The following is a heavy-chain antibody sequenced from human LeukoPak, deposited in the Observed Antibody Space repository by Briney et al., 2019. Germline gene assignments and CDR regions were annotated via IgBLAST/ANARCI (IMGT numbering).Heavy chain of an antibody. J-gene: IGHJ4*02. CDR3: ERFAGEDY. D-gene: IGHD3-10*01. CDR2: ISSSGSSI. CDR1: GFTFSSYS. Sequence: GGSLRLSCEASGFTFSSYSMNWVRQAPGKGLEWVSYISSSGSSIYYADSVKGRFTISRDNAQNSLYLQMDSLRDEDTAVYYCERFAGEDYWGQGTLVTVSS. V-gene: IGHV3-48*02.